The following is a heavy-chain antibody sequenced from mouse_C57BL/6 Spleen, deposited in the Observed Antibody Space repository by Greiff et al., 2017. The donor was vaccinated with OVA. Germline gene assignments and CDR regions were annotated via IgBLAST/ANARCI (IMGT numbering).Heavy chain of an antibody. J-gene: IGHJ4*01. CDR1: GFTFSDYG. V-gene: IGHV5-17*01. CDR2: ISSGSSTI. CDR3: ARSGLRPMDY. D-gene: IGHD2-4*01. Sequence: EVMLVESGGGLVKPGGSLKLSCAASGFTFSDYGMHWVRQAPEKGLEWVAYISSGSSTIYYADTVKGRFTISRDNAKNTLFLQMTSLRSEATAMYYCARSGLRPMDYWGQGTSVTVSS.